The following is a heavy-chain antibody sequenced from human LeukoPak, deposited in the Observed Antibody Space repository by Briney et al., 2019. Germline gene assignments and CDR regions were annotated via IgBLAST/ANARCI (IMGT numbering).Heavy chain of an antibody. CDR3: ARVLSRAPHSPTIAAAGHFDY. CDR2: IYYSGST. Sequence: PSETLSLTCTVSGGSISSYYWSWIRQHPGKGLEWIGYIYYSGSTYYNPSLKSRVTISVDTSKNQFSLKLSSVTAADTAVYYCARVLSRAPHSPTIAAAGHFDYWGQGTLVTVSS. CDR1: GGSISSYY. V-gene: IGHV4-59*06. J-gene: IGHJ4*02. D-gene: IGHD6-13*01.